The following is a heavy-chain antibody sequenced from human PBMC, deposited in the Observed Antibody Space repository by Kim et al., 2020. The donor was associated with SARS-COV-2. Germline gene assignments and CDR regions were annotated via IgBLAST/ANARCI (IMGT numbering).Heavy chain of an antibody. D-gene: IGHD3-10*01. CDR2: IYSGGST. J-gene: IGHJ6*02. CDR1: GFTVSSNY. CDR3: ARDSITMVRGVIIGYYGMDV. Sequence: GGSLRLSCAASGFTVSSNYMSWVRQAPGKGLESVSVIYSGGSTYYADSVKGRFTISRHNSKNTLYLQMNSLRAEDTAVYYCARDSITMVRGVIIGYYGMDVWGQGTTVTVSS. V-gene: IGHV3-53*04.